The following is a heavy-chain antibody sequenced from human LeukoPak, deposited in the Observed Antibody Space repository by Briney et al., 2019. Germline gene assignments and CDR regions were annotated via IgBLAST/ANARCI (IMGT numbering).Heavy chain of an antibody. V-gene: IGHV1-2*04. Sequence: ASVNVSCMASGYTFTGYYMHWVRQPPGQGLEWMGWINPNSGGTNYAQKFQGWVTMTRDTSISTAYMELSRLRSDDTAVYYCARDRGGSHDAFDIWGQGTIVTVSS. CDR2: INPNSGGT. J-gene: IGHJ3*02. CDR1: GYTFTGYY. CDR3: ARDRGGSHDAFDI. D-gene: IGHD1-26*01.